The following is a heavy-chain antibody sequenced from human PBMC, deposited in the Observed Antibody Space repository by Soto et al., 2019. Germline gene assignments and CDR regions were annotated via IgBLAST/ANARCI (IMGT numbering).Heavy chain of an antibody. V-gene: IGHV4-59*12. CDR1: GASISPYY. D-gene: IGHD6-13*01. Sequence: AETLSLTCTACGASISPYYWTWIRHPPGKELEWIGYVYYSGSTNYSPSLESRVTMSVDTSESQFSLGLTSVTAGDTAVYYCARGYSRSSYVQGYYYEVGRGKGTTVTDSS. CDR3: ARGYSRSSYVQGYYYEVG. CDR2: VYYSGST. J-gene: IGHJ6*03.